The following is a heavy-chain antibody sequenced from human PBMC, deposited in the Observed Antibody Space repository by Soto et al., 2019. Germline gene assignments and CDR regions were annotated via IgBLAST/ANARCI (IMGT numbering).Heavy chain of an antibody. D-gene: IGHD2-15*01. CDR3: ARGQPGCSGGSSSIDY. CDR1: GGTFSSYA. J-gene: IGHJ4*02. Sequence: QVQLVQSGAEVKKPGSSVKVSCKASGGTFSSYAISWVRQAPGQGLEWMGGIIPIFGTANYAQKFQGRVTISPDESTSRAYMELSSLRSEDTAVYYCARGQPGCSGGSSSIDYWGQGTLVTVSS. V-gene: IGHV1-69*01. CDR2: IIPIFGTA.